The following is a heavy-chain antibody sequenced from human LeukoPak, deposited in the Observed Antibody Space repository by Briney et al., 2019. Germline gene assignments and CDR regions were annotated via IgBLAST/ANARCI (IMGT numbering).Heavy chain of an antibody. V-gene: IGHV1-24*01. D-gene: IGHD6-13*01. J-gene: IGHJ3*02. CDR1: GYTLTELS. CDR2: FDPEDGEI. Sequence: ASVKVSCKVSGYTLTELSMHWVRQAPGKGLEWMGGFDPEDGEIIYAQKFQGRVTMTEDTSTDTAYMELSSLRSEDTAVYYCATLWGSSWYLYAFDIWGQGTMVTVSS. CDR3: ATLWGSSWYLYAFDI.